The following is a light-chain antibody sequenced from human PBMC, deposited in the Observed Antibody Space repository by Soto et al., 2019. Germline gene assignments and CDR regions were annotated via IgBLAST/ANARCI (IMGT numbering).Light chain of an antibody. V-gene: IGKV3-11*01. J-gene: IGKJ4*01. CDR2: DAS. CDR3: QQRSNWPLT. CDR1: QSVSSY. Sequence: IVLTQSPATLSLSPGETATLSCRASQSVSSYLAWYQQKPGQAPRLLIYDASNRATGIPARFSGSGSGTDFTLTISSLEAEDFAVYYCQQRSNWPLTFGGGTKVDIK.